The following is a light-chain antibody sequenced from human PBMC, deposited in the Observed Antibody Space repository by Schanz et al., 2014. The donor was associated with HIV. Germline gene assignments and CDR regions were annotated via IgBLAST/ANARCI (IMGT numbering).Light chain of an antibody. J-gene: IGKJ4*01. Sequence: EIVMTQSPGTLSVSPGERATLSCKASQSVSSNLAWYQHKPGQAPSLLIYRASTRATGIPARFSGSGSGTDFTLTISSLEPEDFAVYYCQHRSNWPLTFGGGTKVEIK. CDR3: QHRSNWPLT. CDR1: QSVSSN. CDR2: RAS. V-gene: IGKV3-15*01.